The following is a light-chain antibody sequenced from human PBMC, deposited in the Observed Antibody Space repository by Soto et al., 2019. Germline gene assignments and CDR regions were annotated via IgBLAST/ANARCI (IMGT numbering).Light chain of an antibody. V-gene: IGKV3-20*01. CDR2: GVS. CDR1: QSVTNSF. CDR3: QQYSSIPHT. J-gene: IGKJ2*01. Sequence: ENVLTQSPGTLSLSPGERGTLSCSASQSVTNSFFAWYQQKPGQAPRLLIYGVSRRATGIPDRFSASGSGTDFTLTISRLEPEDFVVYYCQQYSSIPHTFGQGTKLEVK.